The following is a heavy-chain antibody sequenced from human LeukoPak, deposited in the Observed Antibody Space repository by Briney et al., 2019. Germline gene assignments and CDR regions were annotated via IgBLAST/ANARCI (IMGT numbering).Heavy chain of an antibody. J-gene: IGHJ3*02. Sequence: SQTLSLTCTVSGGSISSGSYYWSCIRQPAGKGLEWIGRIYTNGSTNYNPSLKSRVTISVDTSKNQFSLKLSSVTAAATALYYCATFRRGLGSGTSSIWGQGTMVTVSS. D-gene: IGHD1-26*01. CDR2: IYTNGST. CDR1: GGSISSGSYY. CDR3: ATFRRGLGSGTSSI. V-gene: IGHV4-61*02.